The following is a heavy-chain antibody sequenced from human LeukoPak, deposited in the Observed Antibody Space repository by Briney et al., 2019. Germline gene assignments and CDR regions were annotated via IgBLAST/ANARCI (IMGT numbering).Heavy chain of an antibody. Sequence: GRSLRLSCAASGFTFSSYAMHWVRQAPGKGLEWVAVISYDGSNKYYADSVKGLFTISRDNSKNTLYLQMNSLRAEDTAVYYCARYTSGSYCLDYWGQGTLVTVSS. J-gene: IGHJ4*02. CDR1: GFTFSSYA. CDR2: ISYDGSNK. V-gene: IGHV3-30-3*01. D-gene: IGHD3-10*01. CDR3: ARYTSGSYCLDY.